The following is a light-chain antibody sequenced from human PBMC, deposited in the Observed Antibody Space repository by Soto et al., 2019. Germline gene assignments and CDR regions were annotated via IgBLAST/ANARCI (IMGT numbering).Light chain of an antibody. Sequence: QSVLTQPPSVSGAPGQRVTISCTGSSSNIGAGYDVHWYQQLPGTAPKLLIYGNSNRPSGVPDRFSGSKSGTSASLAITGLQAEDEADYYCQSYDSSRSGYVFGTG. CDR3: QSYDSSRSGYV. V-gene: IGLV1-40*01. J-gene: IGLJ1*01. CDR2: GNS. CDR1: SSNIGAGYD.